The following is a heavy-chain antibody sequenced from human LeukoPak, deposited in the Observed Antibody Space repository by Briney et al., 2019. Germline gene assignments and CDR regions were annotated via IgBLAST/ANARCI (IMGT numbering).Heavy chain of an antibody. V-gene: IGHV4-34*01. CDR1: GGSFSGYY. J-gene: IGHJ2*01. D-gene: IGHD2-15*01. CDR3: ARRRVVVVAATVPSLKRYWYFDL. CDR2: INHSGST. Sequence: PSETLSLTCAVYGGSFSGYYWSWLRQPPGKGLEWIGEINHSGSTNYNPSLKRRVTISVDTSKNQFSLKLSSVTAADTAVYYCARRRVVVVAATVPSLKRYWYFDLWGRGTLVTVSS.